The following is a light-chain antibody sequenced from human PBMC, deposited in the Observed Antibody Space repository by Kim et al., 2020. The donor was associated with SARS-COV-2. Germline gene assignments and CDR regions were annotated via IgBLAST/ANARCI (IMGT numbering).Light chain of an antibody. V-gene: IGKV1D-13*01. CDR2: DVP. J-gene: IGKJ1*01. CDR3: QQFKNYPRT. Sequence: GDRVTITCRASQDITTALAWYQQKPGKTPKLLMYDVPTLESGVPSRFSGSGSGTDFTLTIGSLQPEDFATYYCQQFKNYPRTFGQGTKVDIK. CDR1: QDITTA.